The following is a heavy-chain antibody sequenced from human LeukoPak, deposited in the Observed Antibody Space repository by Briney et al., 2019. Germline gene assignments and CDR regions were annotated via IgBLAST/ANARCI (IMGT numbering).Heavy chain of an antibody. CDR1: GFSFSSHP. CDR2: ISSNGNTE. D-gene: IGHD3-9*01. J-gene: IGHJ1*01. CDR3: ARDTLNGPFVTSFVH. Sequence: GGSVPLSCAASGFSFSSHPINWVGQAPGKGLEWVSHISSNGNTEYYLDSVRLSFTMFRDNAKNLLFLQLDSLRAEDTAVYYCARDTLNGPFVTSFVHWGQGARLTVSS. V-gene: IGHV3-48*03.